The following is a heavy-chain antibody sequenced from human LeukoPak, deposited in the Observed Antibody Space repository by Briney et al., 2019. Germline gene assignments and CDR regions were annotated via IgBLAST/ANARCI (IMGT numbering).Heavy chain of an antibody. CDR1: GFTVSSNY. CDR3: ASSSPDLVRDDAFDI. D-gene: IGHD3-10*01. J-gene: IGHJ3*02. Sequence: GGSLRLSCAVSGFTVSSNYMIWVRQAPGKGLEWVSVIYSGGSTYYADSVKCRFTISRDNSKNTLYLQMNSLRAEDTAVYYCASSSPDLVRDDAFDIWGQGTMVTVSS. V-gene: IGHV3-53*01. CDR2: IYSGGST.